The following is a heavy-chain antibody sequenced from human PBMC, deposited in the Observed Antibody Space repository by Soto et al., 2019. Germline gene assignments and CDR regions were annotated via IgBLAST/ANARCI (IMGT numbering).Heavy chain of an antibody. J-gene: IGHJ6*02. CDR1: GFTFSSYS. D-gene: IGHD5-12*01. V-gene: IGHV3-21*01. CDR3: ARDRYDMVAREYYSYYGIDF. CDR2: ISSSSSYI. Sequence: GGSLRLSCTASGFTFSSYSMNWVRQAPGKGLEWVSSISSSSSYIYYADSVKGRFTISRDNAKNSLYLQINSLRAYDTAVYYCARDRYDMVAREYYSYYGIDFWGQGTTVTVSS.